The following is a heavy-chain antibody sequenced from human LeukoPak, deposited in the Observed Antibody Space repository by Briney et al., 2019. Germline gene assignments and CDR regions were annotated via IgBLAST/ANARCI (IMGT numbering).Heavy chain of an antibody. V-gene: IGHV3-53*01. Sequence: GGSLRLSCAASGFTVSSNYMSWVRQAPGKGLEWVSVIYSGGSTYYADSVKGRFTISRDNSKNTLYLQMNSLRAEDTAVYYCATSNYYDSSGLDYWGQEPWSPSPQ. J-gene: IGHJ4*01. D-gene: IGHD3-22*01. CDR3: ATSNYYDSSGLDY. CDR2: IYSGGST. CDR1: GFTVSSNY.